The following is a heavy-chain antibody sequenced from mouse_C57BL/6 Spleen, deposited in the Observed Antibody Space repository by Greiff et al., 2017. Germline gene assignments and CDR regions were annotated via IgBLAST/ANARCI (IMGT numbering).Heavy chain of an antibody. CDR1: GFTFSDYY. J-gene: IGHJ3*01. CDR2: ISNGGGST. D-gene: IGHD2-13*01. Sequence: EVQGVESGGGLVQPGGSLKLSCAASGFTFSDYYMYWVRQTPEKRLEWVAYISNGGGSTYYPDTVKGRFTISRDNAKNTLYLQMSRLKSEDTAMYYCASPYDSAWFAYWGQGTLVTVSA. CDR3: ASPYDSAWFAY. V-gene: IGHV5-12*01.